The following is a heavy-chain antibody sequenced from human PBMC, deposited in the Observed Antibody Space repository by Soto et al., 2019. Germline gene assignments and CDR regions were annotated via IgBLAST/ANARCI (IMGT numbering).Heavy chain of an antibody. J-gene: IGHJ5*02. Sequence: PSETLSLTCTVSGGSISSGGYYWSWIRQHPGKGLEWIGYIYYSGSTYYNPSLKSRVTISVDWSKNQFSLKLSSVTAADTAVYYCAKDLDSSGYYYPSWGQGTLVTVSS. CDR3: AKDLDSSGYYYPS. CDR2: IYYSGST. V-gene: IGHV4-31*03. D-gene: IGHD3-22*01. CDR1: GGSISSGGYY.